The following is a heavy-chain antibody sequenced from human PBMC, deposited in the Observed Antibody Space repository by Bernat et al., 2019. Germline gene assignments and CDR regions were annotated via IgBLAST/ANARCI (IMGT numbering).Heavy chain of an antibody. CDR3: ARWGITGTTTGGYFDY. Sequence: QVQLVQSGAEVKKPGASVKVSCKASGYTFTSYDINWVRQATGQGLEWMGWMNPNSGNTGYAQKFQGRVNMTRNTSISTAYMELSSLRSEDTAVYYCARWGITGTTTGGYFDYWGQGTLVTVSS. CDR1: GYTFTSYD. V-gene: IGHV1-8*01. J-gene: IGHJ4*02. CDR2: MNPNSGNT. D-gene: IGHD1-7*01.